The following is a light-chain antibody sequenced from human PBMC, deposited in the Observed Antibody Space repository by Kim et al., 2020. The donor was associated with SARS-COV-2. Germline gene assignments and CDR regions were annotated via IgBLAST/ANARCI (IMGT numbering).Light chain of an antibody. J-gene: IGKJ4*01. V-gene: IGKV3-11*01. CDR1: QSLFTY. CDR3: QQRNSWPLT. Sequence: EIVLTQSPATLSLSPGERATLSCRAGQSLFTYLAWYQQKPGQAPRLLIYDASNRATGIPARFSGSGSGTDFTLTISSLEPEDSATYYCQQRNSWPLTFGGGTKVEIK. CDR2: DAS.